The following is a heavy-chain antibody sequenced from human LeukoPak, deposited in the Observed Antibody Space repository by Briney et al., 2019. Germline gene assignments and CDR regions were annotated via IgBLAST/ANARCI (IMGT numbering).Heavy chain of an antibody. CDR3: ARDGLIDAFDI. CDR1: GFTFSSYW. J-gene: IGHJ3*02. CDR2: IKQDGSEK. Sequence: GGSLRLSCAASGFTFSSYWMSWVRQAPGKGLEWVANIKQDGSEKYYVDSVKGRFTISRDSAKNSLYLQMNSLRAEDTAVYYCARDGLIDAFDIWGQGTMVTVSS. D-gene: IGHD3-16*01. V-gene: IGHV3-7*01.